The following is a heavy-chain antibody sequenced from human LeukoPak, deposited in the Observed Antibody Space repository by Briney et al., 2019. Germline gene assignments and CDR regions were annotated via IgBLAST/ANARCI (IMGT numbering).Heavy chain of an antibody. D-gene: IGHD3-9*01. CDR3: AKDGPYFDGSTHMYHLDT. CDR1: VFALSGYV. V-gene: IGHV3-23*01. CDR2: ITGDGIHA. Sequence: GRSLRLSRAASVFALSGYVMTSVRQAPGKGLDWISGITGDGIHAYYADSVKGRLTISRANSKNTLYLQMNNLRGEDTALYFCAKDGPYFDGSTHMYHLDTWGQGTLVAVSS. J-gene: IGHJ5*02.